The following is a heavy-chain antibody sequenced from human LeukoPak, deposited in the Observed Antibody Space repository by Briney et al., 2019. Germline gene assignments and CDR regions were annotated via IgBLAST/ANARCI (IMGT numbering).Heavy chain of an antibody. V-gene: IGHV4-34*01. CDR2: INHSGST. D-gene: IGHD6-13*01. CDR1: GGSFSGYY. Sequence: SETLSLTCAVYGGSFSGYYWSWIRQPPGKGLEWIGEINHSGSTNYNPSLKSRVTISVDTSKNQFSLKLSSWTASATAVYYCASVGTRHYSSSWYRGRYFDYWGQGTLVTVSS. CDR3: ASVGTRHYSSSWYRGRYFDY. J-gene: IGHJ4*02.